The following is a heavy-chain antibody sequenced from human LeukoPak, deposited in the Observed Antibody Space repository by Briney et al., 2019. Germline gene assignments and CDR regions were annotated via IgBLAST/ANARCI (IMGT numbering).Heavy chain of an antibody. CDR1: GFTFSGYW. J-gene: IGHJ4*02. CDR2: INADGSTT. CDR3: ARGIEEWLYLYY. D-gene: IGHD3-3*01. V-gene: IGHV3-74*01. Sequence: GGSLRLSCAASGFTFSGYWMHWVRQAPGKGLVWVSRINADGSTTFYADSVKGRFTISRDNSKNSLYLQMDSLRAEDTAVYYCARGIEEWLYLYYWGQGALVTVAS.